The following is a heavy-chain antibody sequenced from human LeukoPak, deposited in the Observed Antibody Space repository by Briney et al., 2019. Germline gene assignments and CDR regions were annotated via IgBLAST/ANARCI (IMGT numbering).Heavy chain of an antibody. CDR3: ARWTKNYFDY. CDR2: MYNSGST. J-gene: IGHJ4*02. D-gene: IGHD3/OR15-3a*01. CDR1: GVSISSDSFY. V-gene: IGHV4-39*01. Sequence: PSGTLSLTCSVSGVSISSDSFYWGWIRQPPWKGLEWIGSMYNSGSTYYNPSLKSRVTISVDTSKNQCSLNLSSVTAADTAVYYCARWTKNYFDYWGQGTLVTVSS.